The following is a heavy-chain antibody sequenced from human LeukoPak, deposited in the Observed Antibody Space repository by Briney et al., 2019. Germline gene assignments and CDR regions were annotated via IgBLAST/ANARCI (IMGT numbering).Heavy chain of an antibody. V-gene: IGHV5-51*07. CDR1: GYSFTSYW. J-gene: IGHJ3*02. Sequence: GESLKLSCKGSGYSFTSYWIGWVHQMTGKCLAWMGIIYPGDSDTRYSPSFQGQVTISADKSISTAYLQWSSLKASDTAMYYCARQWELRQWAVAFDIWGQGTMVTVSS. D-gene: IGHD1-26*01. CDR3: ARQWELRQWAVAFDI. CDR2: IYPGDSDT.